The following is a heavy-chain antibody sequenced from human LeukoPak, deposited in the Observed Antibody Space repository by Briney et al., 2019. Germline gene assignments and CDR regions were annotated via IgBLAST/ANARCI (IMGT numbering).Heavy chain of an antibody. D-gene: IGHD2-2*02. V-gene: IGHV5-51*01. Sequence: GESLKISCKGSGYSFTSYWIGWVRQMPGKGLEWMGIIYPGDSDTRYSPSFQGQVTIPADKSISTAYLQWSSLKASDTAMYYCARALGYCSSTSCYMPPNYFDYWGQGTLVTVSS. CDR1: GYSFTSYW. CDR2: IYPGDSDT. CDR3: ARALGYCSSTSCYMPPNYFDY. J-gene: IGHJ4*02.